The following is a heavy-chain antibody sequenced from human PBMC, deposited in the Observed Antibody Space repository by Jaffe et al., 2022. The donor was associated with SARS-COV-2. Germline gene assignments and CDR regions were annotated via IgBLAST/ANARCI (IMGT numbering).Heavy chain of an antibody. D-gene: IGHD2-2*01. CDR1: GFTFDDYA. CDR2: ISWNSGSI. Sequence: EVQLVESGGGLVQPGRSLRLSCAASGFTFDDYAMHWVRQAPGKGLEWVSGISWNSGSIGYADSVKGRFTISRDNAKNSLYLQMNSLRAEDTALYYCAKDRLARCSSTSCGNYYYYYGMDVWGQGTTVTVSS. V-gene: IGHV3-9*01. J-gene: IGHJ6*02. CDR3: AKDRLARCSSTSCGNYYYYYGMDV.